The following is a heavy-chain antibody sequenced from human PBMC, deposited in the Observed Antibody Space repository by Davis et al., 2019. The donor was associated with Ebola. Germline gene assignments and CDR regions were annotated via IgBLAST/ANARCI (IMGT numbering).Heavy chain of an antibody. CDR3: AREGPQGYYYDSSGFDY. J-gene: IGHJ4*02. CDR2: IDSDDDK. Sequence: SGPTLVKPTQTLTLTCTFPGFSLSSRGMSVSWIRQPPGKALEWLALIDSDDDKYYSTSLKTRLTISKDTSKNQVVLTMTNMDPVDTATYYCAREGPQGYYYDSSGFDYWGQGTLVTVSS. CDR1: GFSLSSRGMS. V-gene: IGHV2-70*01. D-gene: IGHD3-22*01.